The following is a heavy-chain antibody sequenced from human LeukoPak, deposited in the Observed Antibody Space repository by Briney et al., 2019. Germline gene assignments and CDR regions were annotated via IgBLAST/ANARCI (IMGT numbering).Heavy chain of an antibody. CDR2: INPSGGST. J-gene: IGHJ5*02. Sequence: ASVKVSCTASGYTFTSYYMHWVRQAPGQGLEWMGIINPSGGSTSYAQKFQGRVTMTRDMSTSTVYMELSSLRSEDTAVYYCARIHPTYFYDSSGHTSGSWGQGTLVTVSS. V-gene: IGHV1-46*01. D-gene: IGHD3-22*01. CDR3: ARIHPTYFYDSSGHTSGS. CDR1: GYTFTSYY.